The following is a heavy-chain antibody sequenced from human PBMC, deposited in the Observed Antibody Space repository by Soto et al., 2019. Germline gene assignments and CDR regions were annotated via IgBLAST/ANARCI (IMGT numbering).Heavy chain of an antibody. Sequence: ASVKVSCKASGYTFTSYDINWVRQATGQGLEWMGLRNPDSGNTGYAKKFQGRVTMTRNTSISKDYMELSSLRSEDTAVYYCARGRGLRFLLPSPDCYYGMDXWGQGTTVTVS. CDR1: GYTFTSYD. CDR2: RNPDSGNT. CDR3: ARGRGLRFLLPSPDCYYGMDX. D-gene: IGHD3-3*01. J-gene: IGHJ6*02. V-gene: IGHV1-8*01.